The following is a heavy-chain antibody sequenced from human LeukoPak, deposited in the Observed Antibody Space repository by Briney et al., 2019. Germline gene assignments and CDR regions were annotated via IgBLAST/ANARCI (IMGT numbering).Heavy chain of an antibody. V-gene: IGHV3-30*04. J-gene: IGHJ3*02. CDR1: GFTFSNYF. D-gene: IGHD2-21*02. CDR2: IASDGSHT. Sequence: PGGSLRLSCAASGFTFSNYFMHWVRQAAGKGLEWVADIASDGSHTFYVESVKGRFTISRDNSKNTLYLQMNSLRAEDTAVYFCARERQDTVIHSGAFDIWGQGTMVTVSS. CDR3: ARERQDTVIHSGAFDI.